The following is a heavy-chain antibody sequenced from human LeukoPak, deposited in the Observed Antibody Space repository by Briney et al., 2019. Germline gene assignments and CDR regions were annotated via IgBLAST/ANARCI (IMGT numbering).Heavy chain of an antibody. CDR1: GFTFSSYS. J-gene: IGHJ4*02. CDR3: ARVPGIAAAGTL. V-gene: IGHV3-21*01. CDR2: ISSSSSYI. Sequence: GGSLRLSSAASGFTFSSYSMNWVRQAPGKGLEWVSSISSSSSYIYYADSVKGRFTISRDNAKNSLYLQMNRLRAEDTAVYYCARVPGIAAAGTLGGQGTLVTVSS. D-gene: IGHD6-13*01.